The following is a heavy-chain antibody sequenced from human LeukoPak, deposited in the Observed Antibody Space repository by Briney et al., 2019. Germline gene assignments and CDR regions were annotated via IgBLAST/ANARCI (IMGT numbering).Heavy chain of an antibody. CDR2: IGDSGEIE. Sequence: GGSLRLSCEASGLILRGHAMSWVRQAPGKGPEWVSGIGDSGEIERYADSVKGRFTISRDNFRNTVYLEMRSLRPEDTAVYYCAKGYSSGWTPFDYWGQGTQVTVSS. J-gene: IGHJ4*02. CDR1: GLILRGHA. V-gene: IGHV3-23*01. CDR3: AKGYSSGWTPFDY. D-gene: IGHD6-19*01.